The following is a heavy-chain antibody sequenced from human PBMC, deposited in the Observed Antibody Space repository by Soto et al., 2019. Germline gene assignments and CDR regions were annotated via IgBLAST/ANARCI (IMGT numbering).Heavy chain of an antibody. Sequence: EVQLLESGGGLVQPGGSLRLSCAASGFTVSSYAMSWVRQTPGKGLEWVSAISGSGDSTYYADSVKGRFTISRDNSKNTLYLQMNSLRAEDTAVYYCAKLRWGSDNWFDPWGQGTLVTVSS. CDR1: GFTVSSYA. D-gene: IGHD3-10*01. J-gene: IGHJ5*02. V-gene: IGHV3-23*01. CDR2: ISGSGDST. CDR3: AKLRWGSDNWFDP.